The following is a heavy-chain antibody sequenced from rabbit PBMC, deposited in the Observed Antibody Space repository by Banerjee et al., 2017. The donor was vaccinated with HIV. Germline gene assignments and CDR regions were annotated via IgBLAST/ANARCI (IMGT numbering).Heavy chain of an antibody. J-gene: IGHJ4*01. Sequence: QEKLEESGGDLVKPGGSLTLTCTASGFSFNNNYVMCWVRQAPGKGLEWIACINSNTGNTVYASWAKGRFTISKASSTTVTLQMTSLTAADTATYFCARGGDGSGWGFSLWGPGTLVTVS. CDR1: GFSFNNNYV. D-gene: IGHD4-1*01. CDR3: ARGGDGSGWGFSL. V-gene: IGHV1S45*01. CDR2: INSNTGNT.